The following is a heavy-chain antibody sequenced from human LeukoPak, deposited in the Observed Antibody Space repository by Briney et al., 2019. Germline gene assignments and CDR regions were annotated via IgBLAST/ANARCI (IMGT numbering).Heavy chain of an antibody. CDR3: ATNSGWGDLGY. V-gene: IGHV4-61*02. D-gene: IGHD2-21*02. J-gene: IGHJ4*02. CDR1: GASISSGYYY. CDR2: FYSSQST. Sequence: PSQTLSLTCNVSGASISSGYYYWSWIRLPAGKGLEWIGRFYSSQSTDYSPSLRSRVTISVDTSKNQFSLKVRSVTTEDTAVYYCATNSGWGDLGYWGQGILVTVSS.